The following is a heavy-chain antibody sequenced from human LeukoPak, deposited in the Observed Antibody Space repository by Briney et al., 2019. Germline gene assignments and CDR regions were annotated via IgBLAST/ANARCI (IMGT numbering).Heavy chain of an antibody. J-gene: IGHJ4*02. CDR2: ISYDGSSK. CDR3: AKGHYYGSGSLDY. V-gene: IGHV3-30-3*01. D-gene: IGHD3-10*01. Sequence: GRSLRLSCAASGFTFSNYAMHWVRQAPGKGLEWVAVISYDGSSKYYADSVKGRFTISRDNSKNTLYVQMNSLRAEDTAVYYCAKGHYYGSGSLDYWGQGTLVTVSS. CDR1: GFTFSNYA.